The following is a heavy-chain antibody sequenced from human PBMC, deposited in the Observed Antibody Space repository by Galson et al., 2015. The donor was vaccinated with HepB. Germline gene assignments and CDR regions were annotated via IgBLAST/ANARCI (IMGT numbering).Heavy chain of an antibody. CDR2: IYSGGST. CDR3: ARSRSSWYWYFDY. Sequence: SLRLSCAAFGFTVSSNYMSWVRQAPGKGLEWVSVIYSGGSTYYADSVKGRFTISRHNSKNTLYLQMNSLRAEDTAVYYCARSRSSWYWYFDYWGQGTLVTVSS. J-gene: IGHJ4*02. V-gene: IGHV3-53*04. CDR1: GFTVSSNY. D-gene: IGHD6-13*01.